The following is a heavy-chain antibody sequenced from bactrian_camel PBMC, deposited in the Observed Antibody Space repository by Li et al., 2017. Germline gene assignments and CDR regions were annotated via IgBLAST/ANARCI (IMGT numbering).Heavy chain of an antibody. J-gene: IGHJ4*01. CDR3: AAGPWLTATSCRHWPETSGERVNY. CDR2: ISTDGTT. V-gene: IGHV3S53*01. CDR1: GYIFGLCR. D-gene: IGHD3*01. Sequence: HVQLVESGGGLVQPGGSLRLSCAASGYIFGLCRMGWYRQAPGEGRDLVSYISTDGTTTYADSVKGRFTISRDNAKRTVYLQMNSLEPEDTAMYYCAAGPWLTATSCRHWPETSGERVNYWGQGTQVTVS.